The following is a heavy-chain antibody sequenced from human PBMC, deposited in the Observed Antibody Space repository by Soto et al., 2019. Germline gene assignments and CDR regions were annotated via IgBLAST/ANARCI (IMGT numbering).Heavy chain of an antibody. Sequence: GASVKISCKASGYSFTDYYIHWVRQAPGQGPEVMGWINPYTGASTSAEKFQGRITMTRDTSIITAYMEIGWLRSDDTAIYYCASPFWDLSKSAPDSWFDTWGQGSLVTVSS. J-gene: IGHJ5*02. CDR3: ASPFWDLSKSAPDSWFDT. CDR2: INPYTGAS. D-gene: IGHD1-26*01. CDR1: GYSFTDYY. V-gene: IGHV1-2*02.